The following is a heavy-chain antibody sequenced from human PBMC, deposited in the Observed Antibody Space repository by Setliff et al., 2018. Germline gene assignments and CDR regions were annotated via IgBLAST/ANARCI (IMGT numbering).Heavy chain of an antibody. CDR1: GYTFTSYG. Sequence: ASVKVSCKASGYTFTSYGISWVRQAPGQGLEWMGWISAYNGNTNYAQKLQGRVTMTTDTSTSTAYMELRSLRSDDTAVYYCARVTLSYCSGGSCYGWFDPWGQGTQVTVSS. CDR3: ARVTLSYCSGGSCYGWFDP. J-gene: IGHJ5*02. CDR2: ISAYNGNT. D-gene: IGHD2-15*01. V-gene: IGHV1-18*01.